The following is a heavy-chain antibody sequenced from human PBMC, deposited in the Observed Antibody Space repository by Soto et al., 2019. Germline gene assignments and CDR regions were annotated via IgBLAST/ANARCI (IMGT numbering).Heavy chain of an antibody. J-gene: IGHJ6*02. V-gene: IGHV5-51*01. D-gene: IGHD6-6*01. CDR1: GYSFTSYW. Sequence: GESLKISCKGSGYSFTSYWIGWVRQMPGKGLEWMGIIYPGDSDTRYSPSFQGQVTISADKSISTAYLQWSSLKASDTAMYYCARHGSRDSSSSGGPGYYSYCMDVWCQGTTVTVFS. CDR2: IYPGDSDT. CDR3: ARHGSRDSSSSGGPGYYSYCMDV.